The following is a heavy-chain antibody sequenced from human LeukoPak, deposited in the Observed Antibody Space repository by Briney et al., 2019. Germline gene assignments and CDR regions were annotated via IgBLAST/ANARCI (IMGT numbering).Heavy chain of an antibody. J-gene: IGHJ2*01. V-gene: IGHV3-7*01. D-gene: IGHD3-9*01. CDR2: IKQDGSEK. CDR1: GFTFSSYC. CDR3: ASLMVPGYFYWYFDL. Sequence: GGSLRLSCAASGFTFSSYCMSWVRQAPGKGLEWVANIKQDGSEKYYVDSVKGRFTISRDNAKNSLYLQTNSLRAEDTAVYYCASLMVPGYFYWYFDLWGRGTLVTVSS.